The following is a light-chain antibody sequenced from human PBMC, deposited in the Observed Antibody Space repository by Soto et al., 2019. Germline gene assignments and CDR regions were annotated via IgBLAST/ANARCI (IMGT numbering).Light chain of an antibody. V-gene: IGKV1-39*01. CDR3: QQSYSTHWT. CDR1: QSISYY. Sequence: DIQMTQSPSSLSASVGDRVTITCRASQSISYYLNWYQQKQGRAPRLLIYSTSTLQSGVPSKFSGSASGTDFTLTISSLQPEDFATYYCQQSYSTHWTFGQGTRWISN. J-gene: IGKJ1*01. CDR2: STS.